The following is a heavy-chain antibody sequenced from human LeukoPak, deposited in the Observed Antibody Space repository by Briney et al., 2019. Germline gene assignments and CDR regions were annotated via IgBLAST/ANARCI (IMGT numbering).Heavy chain of an antibody. V-gene: IGHV3-7*04. J-gene: IGHJ4*02. CDR3: TRVGYIDEGIDY. Sequence: SGGSLRLSCGASGFPFSSYWMTWVRQAPGKGLEWVANIKQDGSKKSYVDSVKGRFTISRDNAKNSLYLQMNSLRAEDTAIYYCTRVGYIDEGIDYWGQGTLVTVSS. D-gene: IGHD5-24*01. CDR2: IKQDGSKK. CDR1: GFPFSSYW.